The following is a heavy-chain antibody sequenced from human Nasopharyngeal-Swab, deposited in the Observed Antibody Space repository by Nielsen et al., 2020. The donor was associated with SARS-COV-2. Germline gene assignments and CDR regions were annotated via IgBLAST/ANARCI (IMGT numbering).Heavy chain of an antibody. J-gene: IGHJ5*02. CDR2: ISSSGTTI. CDR1: GFNFSNYE. CDR3: ARASRGWS. D-gene: IGHD6-19*01. V-gene: IGHV3-48*03. Sequence: GESLKISCPASGFNFSNYEMNWVRQAPGKGLEWISYISSSGTTIYSTESVRGRFTISRDNAENSLSLQMNSLREEDTAVYYCARASRGWSWGQGTLVTVSP.